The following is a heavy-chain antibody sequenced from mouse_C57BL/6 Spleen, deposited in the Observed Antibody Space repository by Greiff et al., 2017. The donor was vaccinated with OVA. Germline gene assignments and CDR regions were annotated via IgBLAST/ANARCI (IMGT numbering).Heavy chain of an antibody. Sequence: QVQLQQSGPELVKPGASVKISCKASGYSFTSYYIHWVKQRPGQGLEWIGWIYPGSGNTKYNEKFKGKATLTADTSSSTAYMQLSSLTSEDSAVYYCARRVSVGYFDVWGTGTTVTVSS. CDR1: GYSFTSYY. J-gene: IGHJ1*03. CDR3: ARRVSVGYFDV. V-gene: IGHV1-66*01. CDR2: IYPGSGNT.